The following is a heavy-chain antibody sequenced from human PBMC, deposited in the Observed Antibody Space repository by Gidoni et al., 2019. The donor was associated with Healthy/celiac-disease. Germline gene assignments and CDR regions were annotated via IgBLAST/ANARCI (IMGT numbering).Heavy chain of an antibody. J-gene: IGHJ5*02. CDR1: GYTFTSYY. CDR2: INPSGGST. CDR3: ARAGRITIFGVVIIRSNWFDP. Sequence: QVQLVQSGAEVKKPGASVKVSCKASGYTFTSYYMHWVRRAPGQGLEWMGIINPSGGSTSYAQKFQGRVTMTRDTSTSTVYMELSSLRSEDTAVYYCARAGRITIFGVVIIRSNWFDPWGQGTLVTVSS. D-gene: IGHD3-3*01. V-gene: IGHV1-46*01.